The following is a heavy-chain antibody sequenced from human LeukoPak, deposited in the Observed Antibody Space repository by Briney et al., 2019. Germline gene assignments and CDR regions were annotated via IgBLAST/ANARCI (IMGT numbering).Heavy chain of an antibody. Sequence: SETLSLTCTVSGGSISSYYWSWIRQPPGKGLEWIGYIYYSGSTNYNPSLKSRVTISVDTSKNQFSLKLSSVTAADTAVYYCAREGLEMATLAFDYWGQGTLVTVSS. D-gene: IGHD5-24*01. CDR3: AREGLEMATLAFDY. CDR2: IYYSGST. J-gene: IGHJ4*02. V-gene: IGHV4-59*12. CDR1: GGSISSYY.